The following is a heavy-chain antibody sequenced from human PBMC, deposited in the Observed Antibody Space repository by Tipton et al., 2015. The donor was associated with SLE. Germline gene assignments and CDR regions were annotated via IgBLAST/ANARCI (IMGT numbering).Heavy chain of an antibody. CDR3: VRLRSKVLIDY. V-gene: IGHV4-39*07. D-gene: IGHD2-8*01. CDR2: IYYSGSN. CDR1: GGSISSGAYL. Sequence: GLVKPSDTLSLTCTVSGGSISSGAYLWSWIRQHPGKGLEWIGTIYYSGSNYYYPYLKSRITISVDTSKNQFSLEVRSVTAADTAVYYCVRLRSKVLIDYWGQGTLVTVSS. J-gene: IGHJ4*02.